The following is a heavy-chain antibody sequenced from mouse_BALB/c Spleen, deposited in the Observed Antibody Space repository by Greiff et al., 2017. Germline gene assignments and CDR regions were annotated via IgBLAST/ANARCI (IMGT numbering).Heavy chain of an antibody. CDR2: INPDSSTI. D-gene: IGHD1-1*01. Sequence: EVKLVESGGGLVQPGGSLKLSCAASGFDFSRYWMSWVRQAPGKGLEWIGEINPDSSTINYTPSLQDKFIISRDNAKNTLYLQMSKVRSEDTALYDCARPGPYCHGSSGDYFDYWGQGTTLTVSS. V-gene: IGHV4-1*02. CDR3: ARPGPYCHGSSGDYFDY. CDR1: GFDFSRYW. J-gene: IGHJ2*01.